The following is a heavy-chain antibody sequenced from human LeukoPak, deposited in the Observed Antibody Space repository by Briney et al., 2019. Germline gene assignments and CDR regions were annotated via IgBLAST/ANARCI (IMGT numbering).Heavy chain of an antibody. D-gene: IGHD7-27*01. CDR2: MNRDGSEK. CDR1: GFTFSSYW. J-gene: IGHJ6*02. V-gene: IGHV3-7*01. CDR3: ARQGLTGDFRGMDV. Sequence: PGGSLRLSCAASGFTFSSYWMSWARQAPGKGLEWVANMNRDGSEKNYVDSIKGRFTISRDNAKNSLYLQMNSLRAEDTAVYYCARQGLTGDFRGMDVWGQGTTVTVSS.